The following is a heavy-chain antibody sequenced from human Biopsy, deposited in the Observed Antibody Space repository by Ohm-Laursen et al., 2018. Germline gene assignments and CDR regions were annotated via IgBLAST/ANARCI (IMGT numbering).Heavy chain of an antibody. J-gene: IGHJ6*02. CDR2: IFYDGSNT. Sequence: SLRLSCAASGFTFNNYGMQWVRQAPGKGLEWVAFIFYDGSNTYYADSVKGRFTISRDNSKNTLFLQMNFLTAEDTARYYCARSRDFKSGGSLQLHYFFIAVWGQGTTVTVSS. CDR3: ARSRDFKSGGSLQLHYFFIAV. D-gene: IGHD3-3*01. V-gene: IGHV3-33*08. CDR1: GFTFNNYG.